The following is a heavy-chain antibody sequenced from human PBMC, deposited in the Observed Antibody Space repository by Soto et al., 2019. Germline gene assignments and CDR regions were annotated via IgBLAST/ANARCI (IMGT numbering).Heavy chain of an antibody. V-gene: IGHV3-30*03. Sequence: GGSLRLSCVVSGFTFSSYGMHWVRQAPGKGLEWVAVISYDGNEKYYADSVKGRFTISRDNSKNTLYLQMNSLRAEDTAVYYCVSVYISAWYYFDYWGQGTLVTVSS. D-gene: IGHD6-19*01. CDR1: GFTFSSYG. J-gene: IGHJ4*02. CDR2: ISYDGNEK. CDR3: VSVYISAWYYFDY.